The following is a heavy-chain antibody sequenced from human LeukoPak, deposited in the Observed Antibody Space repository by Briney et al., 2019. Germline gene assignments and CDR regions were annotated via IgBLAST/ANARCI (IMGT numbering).Heavy chain of an antibody. CDR3: AKDGTGCGGDCYSDY. CDR2: ITYSSGNT. D-gene: IGHD2-21*02. CDR1: GFTFGSYA. Sequence: PGGSLRLSCEASGFTFGSYAMYWVRQAPGKGLEWVSAITYSSGNTYYADSVKGRFTISRDNSNSLRAEDTALYCAKDGTGCGGDCYSDYWGQGTLVTVSS. J-gene: IGHJ4*02. V-gene: IGHV3-23*01.